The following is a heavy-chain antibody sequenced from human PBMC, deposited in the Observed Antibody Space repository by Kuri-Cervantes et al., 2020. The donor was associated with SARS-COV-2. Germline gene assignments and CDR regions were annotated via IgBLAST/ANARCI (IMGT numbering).Heavy chain of an antibody. CDR1: GYTFTGYY. D-gene: IGHD3-3*01. J-gene: IGHJ4*02. CDR3: ARSQGPEWFPHSFDY. Sequence: ASVKVSCKASGYTFTGYYMHWVRQAPGQGLEWMGWINPNSGGTNYAQKFQGRVTMTRDTSISTAYMELSSLRSEDTAVYYCARSQGPEWFPHSFDYWGQGTLVTVSS. CDR2: INPNSGGT. V-gene: IGHV1-2*02.